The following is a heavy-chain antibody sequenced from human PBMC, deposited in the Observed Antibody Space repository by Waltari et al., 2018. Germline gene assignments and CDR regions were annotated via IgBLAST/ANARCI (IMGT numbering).Heavy chain of an antibody. CDR2: INPSGGST. CDR1: GYTFTSYY. Sequence: QVQLLQSGAEVKKPGASVKVSCKASGYTFTSYYMHWVRQAPGQGLEWMGIINPSGGSTSYAQKFQGRVTMTRDTSTSTVYMELSSLRSEDTAVYYCARDHLEYSSSSVFDYWGQGTLVTVSS. CDR3: ARDHLEYSSSSVFDY. J-gene: IGHJ4*02. V-gene: IGHV1-46*01. D-gene: IGHD6-6*01.